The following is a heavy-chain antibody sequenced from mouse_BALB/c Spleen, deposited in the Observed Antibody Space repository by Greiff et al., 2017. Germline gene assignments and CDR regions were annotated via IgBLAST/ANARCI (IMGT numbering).Heavy chain of an antibody. CDR1: GYAFTNYL. CDR3: KLGRDY. CDR2: INPGSGGT. D-gene: IGHD4-1*01. J-gene: IGHJ2*01. V-gene: IGHV1-54*01. Sequence: VQLQESGAELVRPGTSVKVSCKASGYAFTNYLIEWVKQRPGQGLEWIGVINPGSGGTNYNEKFKGKATLTADKSSSTAYMQLSSLTSDDSAVYFCKLGRDYWGQGTTLTVSS.